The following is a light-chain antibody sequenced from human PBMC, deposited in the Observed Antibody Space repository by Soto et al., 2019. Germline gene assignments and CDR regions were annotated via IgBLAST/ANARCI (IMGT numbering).Light chain of an antibody. CDR3: CSYAGSSSYV. CDR1: SSDVGSYNP. V-gene: IGLV2-23*01. Sequence: QSVLTQPASVSVSPGQSMTFSCTGTSSDVGSYNPVSWYQQHPGKAPKLLIYEGSKRPSGVSNRFSGSESGNTASLTISGLQAEDEADYYCCSYAGSSSYVFGTGTKVTVL. J-gene: IGLJ1*01. CDR2: EGS.